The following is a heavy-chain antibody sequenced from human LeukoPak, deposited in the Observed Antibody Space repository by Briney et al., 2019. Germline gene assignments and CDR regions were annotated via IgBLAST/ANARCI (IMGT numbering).Heavy chain of an antibody. CDR2: IYYGGST. J-gene: IGHJ4*02. D-gene: IGHD5-12*01. CDR1: GGSISSYY. V-gene: IGHV4-59*01. Sequence: SETLSLTCTVSGGSISSYYWSWIRQPPGKGLEWIGYIYYGGSTNYNPSLKSRVTISVDTSKNQFSLKLSSVTAADTAMYYCARVSGYDWESSYDYWGQGSLVTVSS. CDR3: ARVSGYDWESSYDY.